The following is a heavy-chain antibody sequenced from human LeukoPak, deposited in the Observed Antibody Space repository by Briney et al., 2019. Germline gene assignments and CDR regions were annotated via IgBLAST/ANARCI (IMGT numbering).Heavy chain of an antibody. Sequence: ASVKVSCKVSGYTLTELSMHWVRQAPGKGHEWVGGFDPEDGETIYAQKFQGRVTMTEDTSTDTAYMELSSLRSDDTAVYYCARDPATVNSIGLDYWGQGTLATVSS. CDR3: ARDPATVNSIGLDY. CDR2: FDPEDGET. V-gene: IGHV1-24*01. J-gene: IGHJ4*02. D-gene: IGHD4-17*01. CDR1: GYTLTELS.